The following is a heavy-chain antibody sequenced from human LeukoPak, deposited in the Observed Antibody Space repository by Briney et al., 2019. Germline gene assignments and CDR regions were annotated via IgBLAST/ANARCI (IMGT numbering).Heavy chain of an antibody. J-gene: IGHJ4*02. Sequence: GGSLRLSCAASGFSFSDYYMGWIRQAPGKGLEWVSYITSSGNSIYSADSVKGRFTISRDNAKNSLYLQMNSLRAEDTAVYYCARAGIVGAATESPFDNWGQGSLVTVSS. CDR3: ARAGIVGAATESPFDN. CDR1: GFSFSDYY. CDR2: ITSSGNSI. V-gene: IGHV3-11*01. D-gene: IGHD1-26*01.